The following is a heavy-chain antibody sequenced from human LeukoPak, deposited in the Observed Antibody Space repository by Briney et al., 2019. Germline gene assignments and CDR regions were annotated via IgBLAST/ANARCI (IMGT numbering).Heavy chain of an antibody. CDR3: AKDRGVTTRPRGYFDN. V-gene: IGHV3-48*02. J-gene: IGHJ4*02. CDR1: GFTFNTFS. Sequence: PGGSLRLSCAASGFTFNTFSMNWVRQAPGKGLEWVAYISSTRNTIYYADSVKGRFTISRDNAKNSLFLQMNSLRDVDTAVYYCAKDRGVTTRPRGYFDNWGQGTLVTVSS. CDR2: ISSTRNTI. D-gene: IGHD1-1*01.